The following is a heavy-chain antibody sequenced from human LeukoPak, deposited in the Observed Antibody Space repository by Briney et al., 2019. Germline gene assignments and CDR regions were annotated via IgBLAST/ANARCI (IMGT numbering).Heavy chain of an antibody. D-gene: IGHD3-3*01. CDR2: INHSGST. Sequence: SETLSLTCAVYGGSFSGYYWSWIRQPPGKGLEWIGEINHSGSTNYNPSLKSRVTISVDTSKNQFSLKLSSVTAADTAVYYCARGGVTIFGVVINEEYYFDYWGQGTLVTVSS. J-gene: IGHJ4*02. CDR3: ARGGVTIFGVVINEEYYFDY. V-gene: IGHV4-34*01. CDR1: GGSFSGYY.